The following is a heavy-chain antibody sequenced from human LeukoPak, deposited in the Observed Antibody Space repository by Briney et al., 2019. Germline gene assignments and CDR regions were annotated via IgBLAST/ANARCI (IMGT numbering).Heavy chain of an antibody. V-gene: IGHV3-66*01. J-gene: IGHJ3*02. CDR2: VYSGGGT. Sequence: GGSLRLSCAASGFTVSSNYMSWVRHAPGKGLEWVSVVYSGGGTYYANSVKGRFTISRDNSKDTLYLQMNSLRAEDTAVYYCARVGSSSFAFDIWGQGTMVTVSS. CDR3: ARVGSSSFAFDI. D-gene: IGHD6-13*01. CDR1: GFTVSSNY.